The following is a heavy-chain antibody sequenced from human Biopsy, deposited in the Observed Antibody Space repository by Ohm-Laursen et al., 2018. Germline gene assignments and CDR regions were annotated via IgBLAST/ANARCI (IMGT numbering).Heavy chain of an antibody. CDR1: GDSINNYY. V-gene: IGHV4-4*07. J-gene: IGHJ5*02. D-gene: IGHD3-16*01. Sequence: PPGTLSLTCTVSGDSINNYYWSWIRQPAGKGLEWIGRIYTSGSPNYNLSLESRVTMSVDTSKNQFSLNLSSVTAADTTVYYCVRHALRLGPKKNWFDTWGQGTLVTVSS. CDR2: IYTSGSP. CDR3: VRHALRLGPKKNWFDT.